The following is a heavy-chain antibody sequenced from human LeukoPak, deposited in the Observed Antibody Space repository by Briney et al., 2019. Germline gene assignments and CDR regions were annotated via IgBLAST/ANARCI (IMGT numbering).Heavy chain of an antibody. CDR3: ARGGHRRYYYTSGSAFGP. CDR1: GGTFSSYA. CDR2: ISAYNGNT. Sequence: ASVKVSCKASGGTFSSYAISWVRQAPGQGLEWMGWISAYNGNTHYAQNLQGRVTMTTDTSTSTAYMELKSLRSDDTAVYYCARGGHRRYYYTSGSAFGPWGQGTLVTVSS. D-gene: IGHD3-10*01. J-gene: IGHJ5*02. V-gene: IGHV1-18*01.